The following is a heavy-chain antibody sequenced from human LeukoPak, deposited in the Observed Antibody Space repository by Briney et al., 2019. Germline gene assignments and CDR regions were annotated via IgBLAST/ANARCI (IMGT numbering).Heavy chain of an antibody. CDR2: IYYSGST. J-gene: IGHJ4*02. D-gene: IGHD1-26*01. V-gene: IGHV4-31*03. Sequence: KSSETLSLTCTLSCASISSGGYCWGWLRQQPWKGLEWFVYIYYSGSTYYNPSLKSRVTISVDTSKNQFSLKLSSVTAADTDVYYCARDMRALGKWEQFDYWGQGTLVTVSS. CDR3: ARDMRALGKWEQFDY. CDR1: CASISSGGYC.